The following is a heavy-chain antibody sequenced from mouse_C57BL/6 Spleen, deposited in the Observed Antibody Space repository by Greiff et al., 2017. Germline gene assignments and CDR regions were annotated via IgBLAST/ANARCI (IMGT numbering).Heavy chain of an antibody. CDR1: GFNIKNTY. Sequence: VQLQQSVADLVRPGASVKLSCTASGFNIKNTYMHWVKQRPEQGLEWIGRIDPADGNTKYAPKFQGKATITADTSSNTAYLQLSSLTSEDTAIYYCARGITTVVATDYAMDYWGQGTSVTVSS. D-gene: IGHD1-1*01. J-gene: IGHJ4*01. V-gene: IGHV14-3*01. CDR3: ARGITTVVATDYAMDY. CDR2: IDPADGNT.